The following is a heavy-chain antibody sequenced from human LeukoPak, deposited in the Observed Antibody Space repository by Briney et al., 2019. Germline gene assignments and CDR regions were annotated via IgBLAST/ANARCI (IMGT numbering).Heavy chain of an antibody. D-gene: IGHD6-13*01. V-gene: IGHV3-7*04. Sequence: GGSLRLSCETSGFTFSNYAMSWVRQAPGKGLEWVANIKQDGSEKYYVDSVKGRFTVSRDNAKNSLYLQMNSLRVEDTAVYYCARAQLAWDAANWGQGTLVTVSS. J-gene: IGHJ4*02. CDR3: ARAQLAWDAAN. CDR1: GFTFSNYA. CDR2: IKQDGSEK.